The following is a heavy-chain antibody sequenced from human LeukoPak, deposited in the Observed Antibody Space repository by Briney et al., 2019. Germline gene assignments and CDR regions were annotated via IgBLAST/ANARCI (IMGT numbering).Heavy chain of an antibody. CDR2: IYYSGST. D-gene: IGHD1-7*01. V-gene: IGHV4-39*07. CDR3: ASTEWNYAR. J-gene: IGHJ4*02. CDR1: GGSISSSSYY. Sequence: SETLSLTCTVSGGSISSSSYYWGWIRQPPGKGLEWIGSIYYSGSTYYNPSLRSRVTISVDTSKNQFSLRLSSVTAADTAVYYCASTEWNYARWGQGTLVTVSS.